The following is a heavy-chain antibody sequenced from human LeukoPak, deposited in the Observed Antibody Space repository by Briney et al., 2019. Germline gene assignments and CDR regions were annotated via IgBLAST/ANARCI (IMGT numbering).Heavy chain of an antibody. V-gene: IGHV3-23*01. CDR1: GFTISTYA. CDR2: ITSSGATT. Sequence: GGSLRLSCAASGFTISTYAMTWVRQAPGKGLEWVSSITSSGATTYYADSVKGRFTISRDNSKNTLYLQMNSLRAEDTAVYYCAKDQDWFDPWGQGTLVTVSS. J-gene: IGHJ5*02. CDR3: AKDQDWFDP.